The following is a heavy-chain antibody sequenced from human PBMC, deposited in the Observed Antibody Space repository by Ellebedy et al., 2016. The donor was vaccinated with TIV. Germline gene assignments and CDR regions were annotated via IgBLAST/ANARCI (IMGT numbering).Heavy chain of an antibody. CDR2: IWYDGSNK. J-gene: IGHJ6*02. CDR1: GFTFSSYG. D-gene: IGHD2-8*01. CDR3: TTVYQDDILGMDV. V-gene: IGHV3-33*01. Sequence: GESLKISCAASGFTFSSYGMHWVRQAPGKGLEWVAVIWYDGSNKYYADSVKGRFTISRDNSKNTLYLQMNSLRAEDTAVYYCTTVYQDDILGMDVWGQGTTVTVSS.